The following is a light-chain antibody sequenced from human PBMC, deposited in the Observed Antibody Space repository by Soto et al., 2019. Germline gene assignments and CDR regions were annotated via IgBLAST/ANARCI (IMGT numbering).Light chain of an antibody. CDR1: HSISSW. Sequence: DIQMTQSPSTLSASVGDRVTITCRVSHSISSWLVWYQQKPGKAPKLLIYDASSLESGVPSRFSGSGSGTEFTLTISSLQPDDFATYYCQQYNSYWRTFGQGTKV. CDR3: QQYNSYWRT. CDR2: DAS. J-gene: IGKJ1*01. V-gene: IGKV1-5*01.